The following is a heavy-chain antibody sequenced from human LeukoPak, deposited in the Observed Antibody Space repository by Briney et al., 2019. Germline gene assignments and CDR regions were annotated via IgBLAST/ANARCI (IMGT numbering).Heavy chain of an antibody. CDR3: ARGRGGSYHY. Sequence: AGSLRLTCAASGFTFSNDWRHWVRQAPGKGLVWVSRINTDGSTTTYADSVKGRFTISRDNAKNTLYLQMNSLRVEDTAVYYCARGRGGSYHYWGQGALVTVSS. CDR2: INTDGSTT. J-gene: IGHJ4*02. CDR1: GFTFSNDW. D-gene: IGHD1-26*01. V-gene: IGHV3-74*01.